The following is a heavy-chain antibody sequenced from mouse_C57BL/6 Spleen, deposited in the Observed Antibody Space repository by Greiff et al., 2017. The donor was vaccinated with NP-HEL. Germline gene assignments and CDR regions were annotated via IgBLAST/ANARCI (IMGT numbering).Heavy chain of an antibody. CDR1: GFTFSDYG. J-gene: IGHJ4*01. V-gene: IGHV5-17*01. D-gene: IGHD1-1*01. CDR2: ISSGSSTI. CDR3: ARGDYGSSYGAMDY. Sequence: EVQLVESGGGLVKPGGSLKLSCAASGFTFSDYGMHWVRQAPEKGLAWVAYISSGSSTIYYADTVKGRFTISRDNAKNTLFLQMTSLRSEDTAMYYCARGDYGSSYGAMDYWGQGTSVTVSS.